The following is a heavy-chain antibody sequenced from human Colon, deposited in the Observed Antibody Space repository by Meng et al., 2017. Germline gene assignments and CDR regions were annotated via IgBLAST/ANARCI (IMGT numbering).Heavy chain of an antibody. V-gene: IGHV4-39*07. CDR1: GGSISSSRYY. CDR3: ARDHGSSNWFFY. CDR2: MSYTGTT. J-gene: IGHJ5*01. D-gene: IGHD2-15*01. Sequence: QLLLQESGPGLVKPSETLSLTCSVSGGSISSSRYYWGWVRQPPGKGLEWIGSMSYTGTTYYNPSLQSRVTISVDTSKNQLSLKLSSVSAADTAVYYCARDHGSSNWFFYWGQGTLVTVAS.